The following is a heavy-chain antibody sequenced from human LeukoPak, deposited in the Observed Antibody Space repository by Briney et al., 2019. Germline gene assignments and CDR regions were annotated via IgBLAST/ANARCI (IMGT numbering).Heavy chain of an antibody. CDR3: AGMTLGRFDP. J-gene: IGHJ5*02. CDR2: IYYSGST. D-gene: IGHD4/OR15-4a*01. CDR1: GGSISSSSYY. V-gene: IGHV4-39*01. Sequence: KSSETLSLTCTVPGGSISSSSYYWGWIRQPPGKGLEWIGSIYYSGSTYYNPSLKSRVTISVDTSKNQFSLKLSSVTAADTAVYYCAGMTLGRFDPWGQGTLVTVSS.